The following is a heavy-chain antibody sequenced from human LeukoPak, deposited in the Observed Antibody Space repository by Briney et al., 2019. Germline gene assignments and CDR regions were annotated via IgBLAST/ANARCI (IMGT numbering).Heavy chain of an antibody. CDR1: GFTVSTNC. CDR3: AGAAYNSSPDY. CDR2: ISPSSTSI. V-gene: IGHV3-48*02. D-gene: IGHD6-13*01. J-gene: IGHJ4*02. Sequence: GGSLRLSCAASGFTVSTNCMTWVRQAPGKGLEWISYISPSSTSIHYADSVKGRFTISRDNAKNSLYLQMNSLRDEDTAVYYCAGAAYNSSPDYWGQGTLVTVSS.